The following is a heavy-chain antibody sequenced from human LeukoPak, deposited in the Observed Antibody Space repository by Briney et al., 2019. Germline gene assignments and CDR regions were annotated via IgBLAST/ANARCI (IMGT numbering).Heavy chain of an antibody. Sequence: SETLSLTCTVSGGSISIYYWSWIRQPAGKGLEWIVRIYSSGSTNYNPSPKSRVTISLETSKNQFSLKLTSVTAADTAVYYCARAGYYYYYMDVWGKGTTVTVSS. V-gene: IGHV4-4*07. CDR1: GGSISIYY. CDR2: IYSSGST. J-gene: IGHJ6*03. CDR3: ARAGYYYYYMDV.